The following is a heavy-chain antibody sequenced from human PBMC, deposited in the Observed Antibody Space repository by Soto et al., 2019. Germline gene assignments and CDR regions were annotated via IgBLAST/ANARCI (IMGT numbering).Heavy chain of an antibody. D-gene: IGHD6-13*01. V-gene: IGHV3-23*01. CDR1: GLTFGNLA. CDR2: ISGSGGST. J-gene: IGHJ4*02. CDR3: ATSSSSGSAGPFDY. Sequence: GGSQRLPWAASGLTFGNLAMSWVRKAPGKGLEWVSAISGSGGSTYYADSVKGRFTISRDNSKNTLYLQMNSLRAEDTAVYYRATSSSSGSAGPFDYRGQGTPVTVTS.